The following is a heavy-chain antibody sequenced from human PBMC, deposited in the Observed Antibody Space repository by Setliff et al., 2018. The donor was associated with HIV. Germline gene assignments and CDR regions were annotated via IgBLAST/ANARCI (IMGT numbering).Heavy chain of an antibody. J-gene: IGHJ4*02. CDR3: ARTMAVPATQPFDY. D-gene: IGHD2-15*01. Sequence: PSETLSLTCAVYGGSFNGYSWSWMRQPPGKGLEWIGEISRSGSTTYHPSPKSRLTISVDASKRHFSLKLSSVTAADTAVYYCARTMAVPATQPFDYWGQGTLVTVSS. CDR2: ISRSGST. CDR1: GGSFNGYS. V-gene: IGHV4-34*01.